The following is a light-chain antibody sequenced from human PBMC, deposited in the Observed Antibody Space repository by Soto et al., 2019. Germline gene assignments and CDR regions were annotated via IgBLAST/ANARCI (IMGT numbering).Light chain of an antibody. CDR1: SSDVGGYNY. V-gene: IGLV2-14*01. CDR3: SSYTSSSTLVV. CDR2: EVS. Sequence: QSALTQPASVSGSPGQSITISCTGTSSDVGGYNYVSWYQQHPGKAPKLMIYEVSNRPSGVSNRFSGSRSANTASRTISGLQAEDDADYYCSSYTSSSTLVVFGGGTKLTVL. J-gene: IGLJ2*01.